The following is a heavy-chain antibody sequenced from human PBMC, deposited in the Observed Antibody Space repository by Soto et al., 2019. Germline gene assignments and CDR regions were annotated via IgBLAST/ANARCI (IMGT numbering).Heavy chain of an antibody. V-gene: IGHV3-11*06. CDR2: ISGSSRYT. D-gene: IGHD6-19*01. Sequence: GSLRLSCSASGFNFSDHYMNWIRQAPGKGLEWVSYISGSSRYTNFADSVKGRFTISRDNAKNSLYLQMNRLRAEDTAVYYCARHTSGWHYYDYWGQGTPVTVSS. J-gene: IGHJ4*02. CDR3: ARHTSGWHYYDY. CDR1: GFNFSDHY.